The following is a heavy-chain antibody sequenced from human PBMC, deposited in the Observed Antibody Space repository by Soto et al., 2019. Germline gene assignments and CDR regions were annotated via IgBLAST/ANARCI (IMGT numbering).Heavy chain of an antibody. J-gene: IGHJ4*02. CDR3: AKVSRKGSAIDFDY. CDR2: VNPNNGDK. CDR1: GYTFSNYD. D-gene: IGHD3-10*01. Sequence: QVQLVQSGAELKKPGASVKVSCKASGYTFSNYDMNWVRQATGQGPEWIGWVNPNNGDKGYAQKFQGRVTLTTDISTTTAYMELTRLRSEDTAIYYCAKVSRKGSAIDFDYWGQGTLITVSS. V-gene: IGHV1-8*01.